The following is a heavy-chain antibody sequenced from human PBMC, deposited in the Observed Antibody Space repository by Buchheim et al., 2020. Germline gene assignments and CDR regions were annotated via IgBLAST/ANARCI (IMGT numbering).Heavy chain of an antibody. J-gene: IGHJ5*02. CDR2: ISYDGSNK. D-gene: IGHD1/OR15-1a*01. CDR3: APTRSPWNNLFIRFDP. V-gene: IGHV3-30*03. CDR1: GFTFSSYG. Sequence: QVQLVESGGGVVQPGRSLRLSCAASGFTFSSYGMHWVRQAPGKGLEWVAVISYDGSNKYYADSVKGRFTISRDNSKNTLYLQMNSLRAEDTAVYYCAPTRSPWNNLFIRFDPWGQGTL.